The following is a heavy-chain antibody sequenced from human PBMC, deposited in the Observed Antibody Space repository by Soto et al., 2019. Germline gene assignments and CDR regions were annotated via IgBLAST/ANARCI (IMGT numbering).Heavy chain of an antibody. J-gene: IGHJ3*01. CDR3: AKVPTGEMATVFQAFDV. Sequence: GGSLRLSCVASEFTFSSYAMSWVRQAPGKGLEWVSAISGSGKSTYYADSVKGRFAVSRDNSMSTLYLQMNSLRDEDTAVYYCAKVPTGEMATVFQAFDVWGQGTTVTVSS. CDR1: EFTFSSYA. CDR2: ISGSGKST. V-gene: IGHV3-23*01. D-gene: IGHD4-4*01.